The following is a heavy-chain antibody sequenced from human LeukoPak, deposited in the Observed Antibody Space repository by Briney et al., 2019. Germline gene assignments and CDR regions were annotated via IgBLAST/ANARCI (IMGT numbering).Heavy chain of an antibody. Sequence: GGSLRLSCTASGFTFSSYAMSWVRQAPGKGLEWVSAISGSGGSTYYADSVKGRFTISRDNSKNTLYLQMNSLRAEDTAVYYCAKDIKFPSYYFDYWGQGTLVTVSS. CDR1: GFTFSSYA. V-gene: IGHV3-23*01. CDR3: AKDIKFPSYYFDY. J-gene: IGHJ4*02. CDR2: ISGSGGST. D-gene: IGHD3-10*01.